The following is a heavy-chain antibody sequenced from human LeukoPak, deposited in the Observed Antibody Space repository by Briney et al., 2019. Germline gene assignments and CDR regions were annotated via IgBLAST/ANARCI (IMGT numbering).Heavy chain of an antibody. V-gene: IGHV3-7*05. CDR1: GFTFSSYW. Sequence: GGSLRLSCAASGFTFSSYWMSWVRQAPGKGLEWVANIKQGGSVEYYVDSVKGRFTISRDNAKNSLYLQMNSLRAEDTAVYYCARDIVVVTAYFDYWGQGTLVTVSS. CDR3: ARDIVVVTAYFDY. CDR2: IKQGGSVE. D-gene: IGHD2-21*02. J-gene: IGHJ4*02.